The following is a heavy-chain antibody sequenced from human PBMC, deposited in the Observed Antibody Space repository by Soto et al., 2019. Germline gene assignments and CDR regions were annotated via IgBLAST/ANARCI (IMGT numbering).Heavy chain of an antibody. V-gene: IGHV3-33*01. J-gene: IGHJ4*02. CDR1: GFTFSNFV. CDR3: ARESEDLTSNFDY. Sequence: GGSLRLSCEASGFTFSNFVMNWVRQAPGKGLEWVARVWYDGSSKYYADSMKGRFTVSRDNAKNSVYLEMNSLSAEDRAVYYCARESEDLTSNFDYWGQGTLVTVSS. CDR2: VWYDGSSK.